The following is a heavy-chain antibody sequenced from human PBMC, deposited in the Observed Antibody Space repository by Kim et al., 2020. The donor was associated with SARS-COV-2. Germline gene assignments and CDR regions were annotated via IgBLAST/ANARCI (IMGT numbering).Heavy chain of an antibody. J-gene: IGHJ4*02. CDR3: AGSGYSSSSGPRFDY. CDR2: IYSGGST. CDR1: GFTVSSNY. D-gene: IGHD6-6*01. Sequence: GGSLRLSCAASGFTVSSNYMSWVRQAPGKGLEWVSVIYSGGSTYYADSVKGRFTISRDNSKNTLYLQMNSLRAEDTAVYYCAGSGYSSSSGPRFDYWGQGTLVTVSS. V-gene: IGHV3-53*01.